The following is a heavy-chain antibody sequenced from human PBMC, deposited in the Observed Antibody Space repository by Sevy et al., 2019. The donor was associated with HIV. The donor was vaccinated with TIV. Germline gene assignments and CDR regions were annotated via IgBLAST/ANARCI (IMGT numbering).Heavy chain of an antibody. CDR2: IIPIFGSA. D-gene: IGHD1-7*01. CDR3: ARGNWNYGGHYFDY. J-gene: IGHJ4*02. Sequence: ASVKVSCKASGGTFSSYAIIWVRQAPGQGLEWMGGIIPIFGSANYAQKFQGRVTITADESTSTAYMELSSLRSEDTAVYYCARGNWNYGGHYFDYWGQGTLVTVSS. CDR1: GGTFSSYA. V-gene: IGHV1-69*13.